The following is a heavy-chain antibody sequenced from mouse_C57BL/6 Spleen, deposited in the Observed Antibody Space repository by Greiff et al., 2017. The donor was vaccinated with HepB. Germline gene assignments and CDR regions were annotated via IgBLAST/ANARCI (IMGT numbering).Heavy chain of an antibody. CDR3: ASRGDYDGFDY. V-gene: IGHV3-6*01. CDR1: GYSITSGYY. J-gene: IGHJ2*01. CDR2: ISYDGSN. D-gene: IGHD2-4*01. Sequence: EVHLVESGPGLVKPSQSLSLTCSVSGYSITSGYYWNWIRQFPGNKLEWMGYISYDGSNNYNPSLKNRISITRDTSKNQFFLKLNSVTTEDTATYYCASRGDYDGFDYGGQGTTLTVSS.